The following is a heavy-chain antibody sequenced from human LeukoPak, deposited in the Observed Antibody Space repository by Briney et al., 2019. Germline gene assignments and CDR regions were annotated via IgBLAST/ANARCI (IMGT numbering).Heavy chain of an antibody. J-gene: IGHJ4*02. D-gene: IGHD2-2*01. CDR1: GYTFTGYY. Sequence: EASVKVSYKASGYTFTGYYMHWVRQAPGQGLEWMGRINPNSGGTNYAQKFQGRVTMTRDTSISTAYMELSRLRSDDTAVYYCARMPAGSSTTNDYWGQGTLVTVSS. CDR2: INPNSGGT. V-gene: IGHV1-2*06. CDR3: ARMPAGSSTTNDY.